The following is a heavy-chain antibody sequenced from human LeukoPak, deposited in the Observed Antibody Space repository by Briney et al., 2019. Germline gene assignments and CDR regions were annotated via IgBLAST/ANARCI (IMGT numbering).Heavy chain of an antibody. CDR1: GFTFSSYA. D-gene: IGHD1-14*01. CDR2: ISGSGGST. CDR3: AKDPEAQDLLVARGTAFDI. V-gene: IGHV3-23*01. Sequence: PGGSLRLSCAASGFTFSSYAMSWVRQAPGKGLEWVSAISGSGGSTYYADSVKGRFTISRDNSKNTLYLQMNSLRAEDTAVYYCAKDPEAQDLLVARGTAFDIWGQGTMVTVSS. J-gene: IGHJ3*02.